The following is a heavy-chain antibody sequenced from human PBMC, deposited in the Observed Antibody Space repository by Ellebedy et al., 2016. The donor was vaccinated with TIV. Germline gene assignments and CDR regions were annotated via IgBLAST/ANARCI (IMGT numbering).Heavy chain of an antibody. J-gene: IGHJ4*02. Sequence: ASVKVSXXASGGTFPNYAINWVRQAPGQGLEWVGGVSPDFGRANYAQNFQGRVTITADQSTSTAYMELRSLRSDDTAVYYCARGGAFDGSGLYTHLDYWGQGTLLTVSS. D-gene: IGHD3-3*01. CDR1: GGTFPNYA. V-gene: IGHV1-69*13. CDR2: VSPDFGRA. CDR3: ARGGAFDGSGLYTHLDY.